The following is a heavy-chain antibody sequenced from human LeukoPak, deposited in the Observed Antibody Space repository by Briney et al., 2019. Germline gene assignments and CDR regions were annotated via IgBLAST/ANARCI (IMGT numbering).Heavy chain of an antibody. V-gene: IGHV4-59*01. D-gene: IGHD3-10*01. CDR2: IYYSGST. CDR1: GGSISSYY. CDR3: ARGLWFGELLYQYYFDY. J-gene: IGHJ4*02. Sequence: PSETLSLTCTVSGGSISSYYWSWIRQPPGKGLEWIGYIYYSGSTNYNPSLKSRVTISVDTSKNQFSLKLSSVTAADTAVYYCARGLWFGELLYQYYFDYWGQGTLVTVSS.